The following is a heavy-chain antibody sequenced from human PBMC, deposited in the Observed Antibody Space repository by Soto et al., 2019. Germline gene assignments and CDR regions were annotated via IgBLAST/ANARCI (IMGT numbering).Heavy chain of an antibody. CDR1: GFTFSSYL. CDR2: INSDGSST. J-gene: IGHJ3*02. V-gene: IGHV3-74*01. D-gene: IGHD4-17*01. CDR3: ARDRTTVYAFDI. Sequence: GGSLRLSCAASGFTFSSYLMHWVRQAPGKGLVWVSRINSDGSSTSYADSVKGRFTISRDNAKNTLYLQMNSLRAEDMAVYYCARDRTTVYAFDIWGQGTMVTVSS.